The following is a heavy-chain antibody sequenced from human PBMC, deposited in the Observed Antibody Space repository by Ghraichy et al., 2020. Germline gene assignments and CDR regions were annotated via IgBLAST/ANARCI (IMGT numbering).Heavy chain of an antibody. CDR3: ARGRYCGGGSCYPRPYYFDY. D-gene: IGHD2-15*01. CDR1: GGPFGGYY. V-gene: IGHV4-34*01. CDR2: ISYSGST. Sequence: SDTLSLTCAVYGGPFGGYYWNLIRQPPGKGLEWIGEISYSGSTFYNPSLNSRVTLSVDPSNKQFSLRLRSVTAADTAIYYCARGRYCGGGSCYPRPYYFDYWGQGTLVTVSS. J-gene: IGHJ4*02.